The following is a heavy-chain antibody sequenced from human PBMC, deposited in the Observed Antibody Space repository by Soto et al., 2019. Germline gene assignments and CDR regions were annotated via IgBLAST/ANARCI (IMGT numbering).Heavy chain of an antibody. J-gene: IGHJ4*02. D-gene: IGHD4-17*01. CDR2: VYYRGRS. V-gene: IGHV4-39*01. CDR3: VSQRTTVPTQAYFDY. Sequence: SEPLSLTCTVSGGSVTNSSYYWGWIRQSSGKGLEWIGSVYYRGRSYSKSSVKSRVTISVDTSKNRFSLSLNSVTASDTAVYFCVSQRTTVPTQAYFDYWGPGALVTVSS. CDR1: GGSVTNSSYY.